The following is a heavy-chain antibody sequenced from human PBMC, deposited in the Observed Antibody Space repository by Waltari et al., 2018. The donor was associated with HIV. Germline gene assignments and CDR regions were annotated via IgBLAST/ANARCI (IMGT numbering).Heavy chain of an antibody. Sequence: QVQLVHSGSELKKPGASVKVSCKASGYTLTNYAMTWVRQAPGQGLEWVGWINTKTGNPTYAQGFTGRFVFSLDTSVSTAYLQISSLKAEDTAVYYCARGPGRSLDYWGQGTLVTVSS. J-gene: IGHJ4*02. CDR2: INTKTGNP. V-gene: IGHV7-4-1*02. CDR3: ARGPGRSLDY. D-gene: IGHD3-10*01. CDR1: GYTLTNYA.